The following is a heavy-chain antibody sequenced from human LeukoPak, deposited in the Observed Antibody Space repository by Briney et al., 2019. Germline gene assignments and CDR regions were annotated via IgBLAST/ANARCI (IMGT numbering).Heavy chain of an antibody. CDR3: ARNRYYYGSGSYGVPNWFDP. D-gene: IGHD3-10*01. CDR1: GGSISTYY. Sequence: SSETLSLTCTVSGGSISTYYWNWIRQPPGKGLEWIGYVYYSGRTNYNPSLKSRVTISIDTSKSQFSLKLSSVTAADTAVYYCARNRYYYGSGSYGVPNWFDPWGQGTLVTVSS. J-gene: IGHJ5*02. CDR2: VYYSGRT. V-gene: IGHV4-59*08.